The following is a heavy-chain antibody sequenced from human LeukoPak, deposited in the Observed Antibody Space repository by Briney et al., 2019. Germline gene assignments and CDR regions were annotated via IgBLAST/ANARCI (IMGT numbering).Heavy chain of an antibody. V-gene: IGHV3-30*04. Sequence: GGSLRLSCAASGFTFRSHAMHWVRQAPGKGLEWVAAVPYDSKCIYYADSVKGRFTISRDNSKNTVNLQMNSVRAEDSAVYYCARDGAAASGYDAFDVWGQGTLVIVSS. CDR2: VPYDSKCI. CDR3: ARDGAAASGYDAFDV. J-gene: IGHJ3*01. D-gene: IGHD6-13*01. CDR1: GFTFRSHA.